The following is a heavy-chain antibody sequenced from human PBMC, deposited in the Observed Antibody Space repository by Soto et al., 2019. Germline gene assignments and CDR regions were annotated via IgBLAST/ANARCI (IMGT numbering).Heavy chain of an antibody. D-gene: IGHD3-9*01. V-gene: IGHV1-18*01. CDR3: ARDPPVLRYFDWLLDNWFDP. Sequence: GASVKVSCKASGYTFTSYGISWVRQAPGQGLEWMGWISAYNGNTNYAQKLQGRVTMTTDTSTSTAYMELRSLRSDDTAVYYCARDPPVLRYFDWLLDNWFDPWGQGTQVTSPQ. CDR2: ISAYNGNT. J-gene: IGHJ5*02. CDR1: GYTFTSYG.